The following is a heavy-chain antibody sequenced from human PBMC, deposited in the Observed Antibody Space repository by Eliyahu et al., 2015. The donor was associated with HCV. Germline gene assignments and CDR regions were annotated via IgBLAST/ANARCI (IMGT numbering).Heavy chain of an antibody. D-gene: IGHD2-2*02. CDR1: GGSISXYY. J-gene: IGHJ6*02. V-gene: IGHV4-59*01. CDR3: ARDPYTEGDYYYYGMDV. CDR2: IYYSGST. Sequence: QVQLQESGPGLVKPSETLSLTXTVXGGSISXYYWXWIRQPPGKGLEWIGYIYYSGSTNYNPSLKSRVTISVDTSKNQFSLKLSSVTAADTAVYYCARDPYTEGDYYYYGMDVWGQGTTVTVSS.